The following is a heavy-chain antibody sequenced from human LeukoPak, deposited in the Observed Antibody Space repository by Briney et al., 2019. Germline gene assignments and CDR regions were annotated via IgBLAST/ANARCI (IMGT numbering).Heavy chain of an antibody. J-gene: IGHJ4*02. V-gene: IGHV3-23*01. CDR1: GFTFSTYA. D-gene: IGHD6-13*01. CDR3: AKPPPDSSTWLFDY. Sequence: GGSLRLSCAASGFTFSTYAMSWVRQAPGKGLEWVSPISGNGGSTYSADSVKGRFTISRDNSKNTLYLQMNSLRAEDTAVYYCAKPPPDSSTWLFDYWGQGTLVTVSS. CDR2: ISGNGGST.